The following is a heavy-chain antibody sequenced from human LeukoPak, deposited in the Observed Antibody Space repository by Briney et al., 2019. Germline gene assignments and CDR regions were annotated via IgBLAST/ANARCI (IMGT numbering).Heavy chain of an antibody. CDR2: IYTSGST. D-gene: IGHD3-16*02. J-gene: IGHJ4*02. CDR3: ARDRGDYVWGSYRPGNFDY. Sequence: SETLSLTGTVSGGSISSYYWSWIRQRAGKGLEWIGRIYTSGSTNYNPSLKSRVTMSVDTSKNQFSLKLSSVTAADTAVYYCARDRGDYVWGSYRPGNFDYWGQGTLVTVSS. CDR1: GGSISSYY. V-gene: IGHV4-4*07.